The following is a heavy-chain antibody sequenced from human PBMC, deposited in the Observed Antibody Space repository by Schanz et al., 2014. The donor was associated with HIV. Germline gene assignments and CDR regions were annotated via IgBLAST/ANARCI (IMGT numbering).Heavy chain of an antibody. CDR3: AKDGPTMTPGYYYGMDV. Sequence: EVQLVESGGGLVQPGRSLRLSCAASGFIFDEYAMHWVRQGPGKGLEWVSGIDWKSGIIGYADSVKGRFTISRDNSKSTLYLQMNSLRAEDTAVYYCAKDGPTMTPGYYYGMDVWGQGTSVTVS. V-gene: IGHV3-9*01. D-gene: IGHD4-17*01. J-gene: IGHJ6*02. CDR1: GFIFDEYA. CDR2: IDWKSGII.